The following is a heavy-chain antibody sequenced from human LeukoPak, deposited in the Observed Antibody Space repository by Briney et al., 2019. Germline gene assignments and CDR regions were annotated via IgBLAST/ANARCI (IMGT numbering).Heavy chain of an antibody. CDR3: ASGRDGLHTFDY. CDR2: IYYSGST. D-gene: IGHD5-24*01. V-gene: IGHV4-59*01. CDR1: GGSISSYY. J-gene: IGHJ4*02. Sequence: PSETLSLTCTVSGGSISSYYWSWIRQPPGKGLEWIGYIYYSGSTNYNPSLKSRVTISVDTSKSQFSLKLSSVTAADTAVYYCASGRDGLHTFDYWGQGTLVTVSS.